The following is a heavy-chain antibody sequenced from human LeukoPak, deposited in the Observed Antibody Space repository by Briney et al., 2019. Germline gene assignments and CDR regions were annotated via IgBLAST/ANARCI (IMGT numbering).Heavy chain of an antibody. CDR1: GYTFTSYY. V-gene: IGHV1-46*01. J-gene: IGHJ6*03. Sequence: ASVKVSCKASGYTFTSYYIHWVRQAPGQGLEWMGLINPSGGSTTYTQKFQGRVTMTRDTSTSTVYMELSSLRSEDTAVYYCATGYYDYVWGSYRRYYYYYMDVWGKGTTVTISS. D-gene: IGHD3-16*02. CDR3: ATGYYDYVWGSYRRYYYYYMDV. CDR2: INPSGGST.